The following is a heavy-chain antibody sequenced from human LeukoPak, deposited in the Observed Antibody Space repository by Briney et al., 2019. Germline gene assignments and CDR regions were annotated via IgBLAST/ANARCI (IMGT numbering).Heavy chain of an antibody. J-gene: IGHJ4*02. CDR1: GFTFSSYA. V-gene: IGHV3-23*01. CDR3: AKDGRWIQPTYYFDY. Sequence: GGSLRLSCAASGFTFSSYAMGWVRQAPGKGLEWVSAISGSGGSTYYADSVKGRFTISRDNSKNTLYLQMNSLRAEDTAVYYCAKDGRWIQPTYYFDYWGQGTLVTVSS. CDR2: ISGSGGST. D-gene: IGHD5-18*01.